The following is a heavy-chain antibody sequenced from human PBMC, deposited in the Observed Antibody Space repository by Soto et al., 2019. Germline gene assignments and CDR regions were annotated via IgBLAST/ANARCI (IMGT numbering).Heavy chain of an antibody. CDR2: ISGSGGST. CDR1: GFTFSSYA. V-gene: IGHV3-23*01. D-gene: IGHD4-17*01. CDR3: AKDLDGENQNFDY. Sequence: EVQLLESGGGLVQPGGSLRLSCAASGFTFSSYAMSWVRQAPGKGLEWVSAISGSGGSTYYADSVKGRFTISRDNSKTTLYLQMNSLRAEDTAVYYCAKDLDGENQNFDYWGQGTLVTVSS. J-gene: IGHJ4*02.